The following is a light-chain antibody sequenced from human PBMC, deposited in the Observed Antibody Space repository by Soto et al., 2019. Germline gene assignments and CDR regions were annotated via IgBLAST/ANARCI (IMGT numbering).Light chain of an antibody. V-gene: IGLV1-40*01. CDR1: SSNIGAGYD. CDR3: QSYDSSLSGSRV. CDR2: GNS. Sequence: QAVVTQPPSVSGAPRQRVTISCTGSSSNIGAGYDVHWYQQLPGTAPKLLIYGNSDRPSGVPDRFSGSKSGTSASLAITGLQAEDEADYYNQSYDSSLSGSRVFGTGTKLTVL. J-gene: IGLJ1*01.